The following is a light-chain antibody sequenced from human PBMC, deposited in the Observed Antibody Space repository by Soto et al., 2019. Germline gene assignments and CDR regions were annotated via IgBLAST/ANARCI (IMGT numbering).Light chain of an antibody. CDR2: EAS. J-gene: IGKJ1*01. Sequence: DIQMTQSPSTLSASVGDRVTITCRASQSIRAWLAWYQQKPGKAPKFLIYEASSLERGVPSRFSGSGSGTEFTLTISSLQADDFATYYCQQYDNYTWTFGQETKVEV. CDR1: QSIRAW. CDR3: QQYDNYTWT. V-gene: IGKV1-5*03.